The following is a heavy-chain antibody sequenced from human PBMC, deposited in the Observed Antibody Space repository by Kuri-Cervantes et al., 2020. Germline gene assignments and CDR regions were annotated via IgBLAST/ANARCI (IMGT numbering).Heavy chain of an antibody. CDR1: GGSISSGGYS. CDR2: IYHSGST. J-gene: IGHJ4*02. V-gene: IGHV4-30-2*01. Sequence: SQTLSLTCAVSGGSISSGGYSWSWIRQPPGKGLEWIGYIYHSGSTYYSPSLKSRVTISVDRSKNQFSLKMSSVTAADTAVYYCATHPGLDYWGQGTLVTVSS. CDR3: ATHPGLDY.